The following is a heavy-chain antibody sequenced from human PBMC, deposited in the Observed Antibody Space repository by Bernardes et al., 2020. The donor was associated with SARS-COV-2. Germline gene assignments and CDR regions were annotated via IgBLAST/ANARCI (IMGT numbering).Heavy chain of an antibody. CDR3: ATAGFFYFDN. Sequence: GGSLRLSCAASGFTFSTSWMHWVRQAPGKGLVWVSRMNSDGTTINYADSVKGRFTISRDNAKNTLYLEMNSLRAEDTAVYYCATAGFFYFDNWGQGTLVTVSS. CDR1: GFTFSTSW. CDR2: MNSDGTTI. J-gene: IGHJ4*02. V-gene: IGHV3-74*01.